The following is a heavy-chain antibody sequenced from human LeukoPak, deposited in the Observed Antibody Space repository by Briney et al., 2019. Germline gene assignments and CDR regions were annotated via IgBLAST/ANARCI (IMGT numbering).Heavy chain of an antibody. Sequence: GGSLRLSCAASGFTFSSYGMHWVRQAPGKGLEWVSSISSSSSYIYYADSVKGRFTISRDNAKNSLYLQMNSLRAEDTAVYYCAKMATISSRGAFDIWGQGTLVTVSS. V-gene: IGHV3-21*01. CDR2: ISSSSSYI. D-gene: IGHD5-24*01. J-gene: IGHJ3*02. CDR1: GFTFSSYG. CDR3: AKMATISSRGAFDI.